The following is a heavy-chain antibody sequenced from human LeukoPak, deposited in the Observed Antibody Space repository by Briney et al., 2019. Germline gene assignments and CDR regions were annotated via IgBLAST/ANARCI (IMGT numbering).Heavy chain of an antibody. CDR3: ARGFTGYDILTGYFLDY. CDR1: GGSFSGYY. D-gene: IGHD3-9*01. J-gene: IGHJ4*02. CDR2: INHSGST. V-gene: IGHV4-34*01. Sequence: SETLSVTCAVYGGSFSGYYWSWIRQPPGKGLEWIGEINHSGSTNYNPSLKSRVTISVDTSKNQFSLKLSSVTAADTAVYYCARGFTGYDILTGYFLDYWGQGTLVTVSS.